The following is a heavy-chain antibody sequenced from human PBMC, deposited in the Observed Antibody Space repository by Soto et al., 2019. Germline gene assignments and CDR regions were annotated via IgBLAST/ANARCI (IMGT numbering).Heavy chain of an antibody. CDR2: VHYSGST. D-gene: IGHD3-22*01. CDR3: ARRHDHDFYDRSGAVP. J-gene: IGHJ4*02. V-gene: IGHV4-39*01. CDR1: GGSISIGTDY. Sequence: SETLSLTCTVSGGSISIGTDYWVWIRQAPGKGLEWIGNVHYSGSTSYNPSLKSRVTISVDTSKNQFSLKLSSVTAADTAVYYCARRHDHDFYDRSGAVPRGQGTQGNGSS.